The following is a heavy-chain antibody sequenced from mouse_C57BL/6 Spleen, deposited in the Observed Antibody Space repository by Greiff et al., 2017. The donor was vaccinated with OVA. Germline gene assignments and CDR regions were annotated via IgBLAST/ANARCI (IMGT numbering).Heavy chain of an antibody. CDR2: IWSGGST. CDR3: ARAVITTVVAYWYFDV. Sequence: VQLKESGPGLVQPSQSLSITCTVSGFSLTSYGVHWVRQSPGKGLEWLGVIWSGGSTDYNAAFISRLSISKDKSKSQVFFKKNSLQADDTAIYYCARAVITTVVAYWYFDVWGTGTTVTVSS. J-gene: IGHJ1*03. V-gene: IGHV2-2*01. D-gene: IGHD1-1*01. CDR1: GFSLTSYG.